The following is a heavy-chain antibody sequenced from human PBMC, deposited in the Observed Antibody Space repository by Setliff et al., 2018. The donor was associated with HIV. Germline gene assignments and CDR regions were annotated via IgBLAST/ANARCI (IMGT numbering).Heavy chain of an antibody. D-gene: IGHD3-10*01. J-gene: IGHJ4*02. Sequence: PSETLSLTCLVSGVSTSSANHYWTWVRQSPEKGLDWIGFVYYNGNSYYNPSLNSRVSISLDTSQNQFSLHLLSVTDADTAIYYCATGYYYGSGKYSAFDFWGLGTLVTVSS. CDR2: VYYNGNS. CDR1: GVSTSSANHY. V-gene: IGHV4-30-4*08. CDR3: ATGYYYGSGKYSAFDF.